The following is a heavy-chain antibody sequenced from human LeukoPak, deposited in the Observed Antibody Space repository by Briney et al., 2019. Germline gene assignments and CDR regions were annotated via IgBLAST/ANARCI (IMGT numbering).Heavy chain of an antibody. CDR3: AITPPCSGNSCYDY. J-gene: IGHJ4*02. CDR1: GFTFSSYG. CDR2: IRYDGSNK. D-gene: IGHD2-15*01. V-gene: IGHV3-30*02. Sequence: PGGSLRLSCAASGFTFSSYGMHWVRQAPGKGLEWVAFIRYDGSNKYYADSVKGRFTISRDNSKNTLYLQMNSLRVEDTAVYYCAITPPCSGNSCYDYWGQGTLVTVSS.